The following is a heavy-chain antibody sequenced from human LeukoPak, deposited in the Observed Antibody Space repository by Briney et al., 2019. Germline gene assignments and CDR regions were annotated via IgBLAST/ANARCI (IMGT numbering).Heavy chain of an antibody. CDR1: GFTFSSYS. CDR3: AIFSGS. V-gene: IGHV3-48*01. J-gene: IGHJ5*02. D-gene: IGHD3-22*01. CDR2: ISSSSSTI. Sequence: GGSLRLSCAASGFTFSSYSMNWVRQAPGKGLEWVSYISSSSSTIYYADSVKGRFIISRDNSKNTLYLQMNSPRAEDTAVYYCAIFSGSWGQGTLVTVSS.